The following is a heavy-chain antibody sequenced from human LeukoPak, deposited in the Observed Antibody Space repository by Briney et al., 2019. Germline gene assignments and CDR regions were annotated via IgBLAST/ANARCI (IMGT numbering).Heavy chain of an antibody. V-gene: IGHV1-58*02. CDR2: IVVGSSNT. Sequence: ASVKVSCKASGFTFTSSAMQWVRQARGQRLEWIGWIVVGSSNTNYAQKFQERVTITRDMSTSTAYMELSSLRSEDTAVYYCAADHIAAAGAFDPWGQGTLVTVSS. D-gene: IGHD6-13*01. CDR1: GFTFTSSA. CDR3: AADHIAAAGAFDP. J-gene: IGHJ5*02.